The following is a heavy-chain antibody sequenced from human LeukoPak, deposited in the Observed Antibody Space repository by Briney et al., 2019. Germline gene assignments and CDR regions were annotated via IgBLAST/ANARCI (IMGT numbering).Heavy chain of an antibody. CDR2: IYYSGST. CDR1: GGSISSGGYY. D-gene: IGHD4-17*01. CDR3: ARSTVTSLDY. J-gene: IGHJ4*02. V-gene: IGHV4-31*03. Sequence: SETLSLTCTVSGGSISSGGYYWSWIRQHPGKGLEWIGYIYYSGSTYHNPSLKSRVTISVDTSKNQFSLKLSSVTAADTAVYYCARSTVTSLDYWGQGTLVTVSS.